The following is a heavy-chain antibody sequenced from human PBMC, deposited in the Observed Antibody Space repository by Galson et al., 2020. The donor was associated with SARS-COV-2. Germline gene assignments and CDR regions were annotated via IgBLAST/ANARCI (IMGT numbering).Heavy chain of an antibody. V-gene: IGHV4-61*02. CDR2: VESSGST. D-gene: IGHD2-21*01. CDR3: AAFVAGGSGKGP. J-gene: IGHJ5*02. CDR1: KGSISGSYH. Sequence: SETLSLTCTVSKGSISGSYHWNWIRQPVGKGLEWIGRVESSGSTRYNPTLTSRVTISVDTSKNQFSLNLSSVTAADTAVYYCAAFVAGGSGKGPWGQGALVTVSS.